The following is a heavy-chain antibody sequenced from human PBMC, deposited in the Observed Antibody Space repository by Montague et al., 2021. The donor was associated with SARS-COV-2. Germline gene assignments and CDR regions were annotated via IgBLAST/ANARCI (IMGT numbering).Heavy chain of an antibody. Sequence: SETLSLTCAVSGGSISDNNWWTWVRQSPGKGPEWVGEIYHSGRYNNKPSLRSRVTISVDKTKNQFSLKMTSLTAADTAVYYCSRHGLGRWALDDWGQGTPVTVSS. CDR3: SRHGLGRWALDD. CDR2: IYHSGRY. CDR1: GGSISDNNW. V-gene: IGHV4/OR15-8*01. D-gene: IGHD3-10*01. J-gene: IGHJ4*02.